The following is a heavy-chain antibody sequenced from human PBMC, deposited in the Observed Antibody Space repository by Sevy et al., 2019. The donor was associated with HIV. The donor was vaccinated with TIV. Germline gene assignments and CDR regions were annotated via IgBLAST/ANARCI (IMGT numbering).Heavy chain of an antibody. CDR2: VRNDGSNK. J-gene: IGHJ6*02. CDR1: GFSLTTSD. D-gene: IGHD2-8*01. V-gene: IGHV3-30*02. CDR3: ARGRKTTEEWLEELDYYYGLDV. Sequence: GGSLRLSCAASGFSLTTSDMHWVRQAPGKGLEWVAYVRNDGSNKYYADSGRDRFTISRDSPKNTLYLQMNSLRDEDTAIYYCARGRKTTEEWLEELDYYYGLDVWGQGTTVTVS.